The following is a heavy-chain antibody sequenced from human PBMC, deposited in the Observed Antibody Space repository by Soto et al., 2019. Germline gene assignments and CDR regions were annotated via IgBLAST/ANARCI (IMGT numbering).Heavy chain of an antibody. Sequence: QVHLVQSGAEVKKPGASVTVSCKASGYTFTSYYIHWVRQAPGQGLEWMGIINPSGGSTSYAQKFQGRVTMTRDTSTSTVYMEVSGLRSEDTAVYYCARDQEPSTLYYDYYYMDVWGNGTTVTVSS. CDR1: GYTFTSYY. V-gene: IGHV1-46*03. J-gene: IGHJ6*03. CDR2: INPSGGST. CDR3: ARDQEPSTLYYDYYYMDV.